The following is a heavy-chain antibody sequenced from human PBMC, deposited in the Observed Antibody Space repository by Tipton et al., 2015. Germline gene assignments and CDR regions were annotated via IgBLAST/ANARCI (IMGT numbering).Heavy chain of an antibody. CDR2: ISYDGSNK. Sequence: SLRLSCAASGFTFSSYGMHWVRQAPGKGLEWVAIISYDGSNKYYADSVKGRFTISRDNSKNTLYLQMNSLRAEDTAVYYCAKGVRGSYYVGFDPWGQGTLVTVSS. V-gene: IGHV3-30*18. CDR1: GFTFSSYG. CDR3: AKGVRGSYYVGFDP. D-gene: IGHD1-26*01. J-gene: IGHJ5*02.